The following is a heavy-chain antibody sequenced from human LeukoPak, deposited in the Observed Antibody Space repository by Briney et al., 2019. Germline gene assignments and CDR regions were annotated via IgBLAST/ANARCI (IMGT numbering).Heavy chain of an antibody. CDR1: GFTFSSYW. D-gene: IGHD5-12*01. Sequence: GGSLRLSCAASGFTFSSYWVHWVRQAPGKGLVWVSRINSDGSSTSYADSVKGRFTISRDNAKNTLYLQMNSLRAEDTAVYYCARDPTWDSGYDRDAFDIWGQGTMVTVSS. CDR2: INSDGSST. J-gene: IGHJ3*02. V-gene: IGHV3-74*01. CDR3: ARDPTWDSGYDRDAFDI.